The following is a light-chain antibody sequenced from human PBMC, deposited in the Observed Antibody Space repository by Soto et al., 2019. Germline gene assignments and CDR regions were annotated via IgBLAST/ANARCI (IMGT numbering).Light chain of an antibody. V-gene: IGLV2-14*01. CDR1: SSDVGGYNY. CDR3: SSYTSSSKV. J-gene: IGLJ1*01. Sequence: QSALTQPASVSGSPGPSITISCTGTSSDVGGYNYVSWYQQHPGKAPKLMIYEVSTRPSGVSNRFSGSKSGNTASLTISGLQAEDEADYYCSSYTSSSKVFGPGTKLTVL. CDR2: EVS.